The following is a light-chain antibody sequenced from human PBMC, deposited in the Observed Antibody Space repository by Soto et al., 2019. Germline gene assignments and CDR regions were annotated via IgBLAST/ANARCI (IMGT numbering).Light chain of an antibody. Sequence: QSVLTQPPSVSAAPGQKVTISCSGSSSNIGGNSVSWYQQLPGTAPKLLIYDDNKRPSGIPDRFSGSKSGTSATLGITGFQTENEADYYCGLWVSSLSAYEIGTLTLVTAL. CDR2: DDN. CDR3: GLWVSSLSAYE. V-gene: IGLV1-51*01. CDR1: SSNIGGNS. J-gene: IGLJ1*01.